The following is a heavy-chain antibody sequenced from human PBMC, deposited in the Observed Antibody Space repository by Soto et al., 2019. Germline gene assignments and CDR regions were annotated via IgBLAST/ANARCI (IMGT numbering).Heavy chain of an antibody. V-gene: IGHV2-5*01. CDR1: GFALSTSGVG. CDR3: SHRQLAVAAVADNYAH. D-gene: IGHD6-19*01. Sequence: SGPTLVNPTHTLTLTCPCSGFALSTSGVGVGWIRQPPGKALEWLALIFWKENKRYSPSLKSRLAITKDTSKNQVVLTMTNMDPVPSATYYCSHRQLAVAAVADNYAHWGHGAQVT. CDR2: IFWKENK. J-gene: IGHJ4*01.